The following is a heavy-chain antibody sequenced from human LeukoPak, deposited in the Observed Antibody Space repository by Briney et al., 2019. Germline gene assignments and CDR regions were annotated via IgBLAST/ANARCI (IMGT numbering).Heavy chain of an antibody. V-gene: IGHV4-59*01. CDR1: GASISDYY. D-gene: IGHD6-6*01. Sequence: SETLSLTCSVSGASISDYYWSWIRQPPGKGLEWIGNTYYRGSTNYNPSLKSRVTLSVDTSKNHFSLRLSSVTAADTGVYFCARGALSSIAVRQSFDYWGQGTLVTVPS. CDR2: TYYRGST. J-gene: IGHJ4*02. CDR3: ARGALSSIAVRQSFDY.